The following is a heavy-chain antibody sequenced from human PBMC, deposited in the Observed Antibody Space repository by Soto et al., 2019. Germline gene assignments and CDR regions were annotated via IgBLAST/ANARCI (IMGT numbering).Heavy chain of an antibody. D-gene: IGHD6-6*01. V-gene: IGHV4-34*01. CDR1: GGSFSGYY. J-gene: IGHJ4*02. Sequence: SETLSLTCAVYGGSFSGYYWSWIRQSPGKGLEWIGEINQSGSTNYNPSLKSRVTISVDTSKKQFSLRLSSVSAADTAVYYCAREGQLSHWGQGTPVTV. CDR3: AREGQLSH. CDR2: INQSGST.